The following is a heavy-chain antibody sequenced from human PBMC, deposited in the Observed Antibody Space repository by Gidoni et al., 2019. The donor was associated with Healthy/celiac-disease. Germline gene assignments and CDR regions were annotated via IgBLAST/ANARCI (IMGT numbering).Heavy chain of an antibody. CDR3: ARHLQTTVTYPYYFDY. J-gene: IGHJ4*02. CDR2: IYYSAGT. Sequence: QLQLQESGPGLVKPSETLPLTCTVPGGSIRSSRYYWGWIRQPPGKGLEWIGSIYYSAGTYYNPSLKSRVTISVDTSKNQFSLKLSSVTAADTAVYYCARHLQTTVTYPYYFDYWGQGTLVTVSS. V-gene: IGHV4-39*01. CDR1: GGSIRSSRYY. D-gene: IGHD4-17*01.